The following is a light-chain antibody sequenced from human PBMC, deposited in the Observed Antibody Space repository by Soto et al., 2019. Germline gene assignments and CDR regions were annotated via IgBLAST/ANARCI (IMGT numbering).Light chain of an antibody. CDR2: GAS. V-gene: IGKV3-20*01. CDR1: QTISNTY. J-gene: IGKJ3*01. Sequence: EIVLTQSPGTLSLSPGEGATLSCRASQTISNTYLAWYQQKPGQAPRLLIYGASSRATGIPDRFSGSGSETDFTLTISGLEPDDCAVYYCQSYGRTVFTFGPGTKVDIK. CDR3: QSYGRTVFT.